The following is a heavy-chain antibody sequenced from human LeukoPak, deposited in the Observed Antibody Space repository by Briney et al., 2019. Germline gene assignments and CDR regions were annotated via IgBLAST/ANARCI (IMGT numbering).Heavy chain of an antibody. J-gene: IGHJ6*03. CDR3: ARGRGSSWYAYYMDV. CDR2: INHSGST. D-gene: IGHD6-13*01. V-gene: IGHV4-34*01. Sequence: SETLSLTCAVYGGSFSGYYWSWIRQPPGKGLEWFGEINHSGSTNYNPSLKSRVTISVDTSENQFSLKLSSVTAADTSVYYCARGRGSSWYAYYMDVWGKGTTVTVSS. CDR1: GGSFSGYY.